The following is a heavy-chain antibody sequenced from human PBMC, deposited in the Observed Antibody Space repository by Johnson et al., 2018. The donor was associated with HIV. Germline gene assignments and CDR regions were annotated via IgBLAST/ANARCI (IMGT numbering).Heavy chain of an antibody. J-gene: IGHJ3*02. CDR1: GFTFSSYA. V-gene: IGHV3-30*04. Sequence: QVQLVESGGGLVQPGRSLRLSCAASGFTFSSYAMHWVRQAPGKGLEWVAVISYDGSNTYFADSVKGRFTISRDNFKNTVYLQMNSLRTVDTAVYYCARGYTWNDVSIWGQGTMVTVSS. CDR2: ISYDGSNT. CDR3: ARGYTWNDVSI. D-gene: IGHD1-1*01.